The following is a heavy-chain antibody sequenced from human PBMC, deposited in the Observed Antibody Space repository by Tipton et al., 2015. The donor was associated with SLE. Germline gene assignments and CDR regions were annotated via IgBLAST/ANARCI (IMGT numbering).Heavy chain of an antibody. D-gene: IGHD5-24*01. J-gene: IGHJ2*01. CDR2: VRSKANTYAT. V-gene: IGHV3-73*01. Sequence: SLRLSCAASSFTFSSYAMSWVRQASGKGLEWVGRVRSKANTYATTYTASVKGRFTISRDELKSTAYLQMNSLKTEDTAVYYCARREDGDDYNFYFDLWGRGTLVTVSS. CDR3: ARREDGDDYNFYFDL. CDR1: SFTFSSYA.